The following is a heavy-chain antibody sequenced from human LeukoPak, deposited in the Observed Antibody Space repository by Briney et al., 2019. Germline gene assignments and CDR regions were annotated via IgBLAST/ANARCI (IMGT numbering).Heavy chain of an antibody. D-gene: IGHD6-19*01. J-gene: IGHJ4*02. CDR2: ISFDGSNK. Sequence: GGSLGLSCAASGFTFSNFAMHWVRQAPGKGLQWVAVISFDGSNKYYADSVKGRFSISRDNSKDTLHLQMSSLRDEDTAVYFCAGVSESGWYYFDYWGQGTLVTVSS. CDR3: AGVSESGWYYFDY. CDR1: GFTFSNFA. V-gene: IGHV3-30*03.